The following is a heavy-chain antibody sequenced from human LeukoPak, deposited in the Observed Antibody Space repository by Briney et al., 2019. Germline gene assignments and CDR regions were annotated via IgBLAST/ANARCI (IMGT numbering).Heavy chain of an antibody. V-gene: IGHV4-38-2*02. Sequence: SETLSLTCTVSGYSISSGYYWGWIRQPPGKGLEWIGSIYHSGSTYYNPSLKSRVTISVDTSKNQFSLKLRSVTAADTAVYYCARGGEMATVDYWGQGTLVTVSS. CDR2: IYHSGST. J-gene: IGHJ4*02. CDR1: GYSISSGYY. D-gene: IGHD5-24*01. CDR3: ARGGEMATVDY.